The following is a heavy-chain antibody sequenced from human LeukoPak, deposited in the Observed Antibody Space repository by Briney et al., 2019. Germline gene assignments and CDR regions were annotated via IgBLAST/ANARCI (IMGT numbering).Heavy chain of an antibody. CDR2: IYPGDSDT. CDR3: ARLFTYSSSWYLRDY. Sequence: GESLKISCKGPGYSFTSYWIGWVRQMPGKGLEWMGIIYPGDSDTRYSPSFQGQVTISADKSISTAYLQWSSLKASDTAMYYCARLFTYSSSWYLRDYWGQGTLVTVSS. D-gene: IGHD6-13*01. J-gene: IGHJ4*02. V-gene: IGHV5-51*01. CDR1: GYSFTSYW.